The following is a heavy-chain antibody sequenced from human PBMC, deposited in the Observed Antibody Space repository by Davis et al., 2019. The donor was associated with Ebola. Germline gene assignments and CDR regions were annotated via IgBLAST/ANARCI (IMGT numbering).Heavy chain of an antibody. Sequence: GESLKISCTVSGFTISGTAMGWVRLAPGKGPEWVSAIGSDFRAHYGESPLGRFTISRDNSKNMVYLQMNSLRVEDSALYYCAKDIWGFAGMDVWGQGTTVTVSS. CDR3: AKDIWGFAGMDV. J-gene: IGHJ6*02. CDR2: IGSDFRA. CDR1: GFTISGTA. V-gene: IGHV3-23*01. D-gene: IGHD3-16*01.